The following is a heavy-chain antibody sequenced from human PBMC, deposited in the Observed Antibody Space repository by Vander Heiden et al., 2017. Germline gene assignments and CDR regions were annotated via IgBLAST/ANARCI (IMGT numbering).Heavy chain of an antibody. D-gene: IGHD5-12*01. CDR3: AKYRGSPPPRLFDH. CDR1: GFPFSSFA. CDR2: IGPGGDT. J-gene: IGHJ4*02. Sequence: EVQLLESGGDLVQPGGSLRLPCVASGFPFSSFAMTWVRQAPGKGLEWVSTIGPGGDTHYADSVKGRFTISRDNSKTTLFLQMSGLRAGDTAVYYCAKYRGSPPPRLFDHWGQGTLVAVSS. V-gene: IGHV3-23*01.